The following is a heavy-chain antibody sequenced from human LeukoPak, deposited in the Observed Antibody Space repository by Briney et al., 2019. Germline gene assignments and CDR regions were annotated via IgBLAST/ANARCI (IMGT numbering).Heavy chain of an antibody. CDR1: EFTFGDYW. CDR3: ARGTAATAGIDY. CDR2: INTDGSSP. D-gene: IGHD6-13*01. J-gene: IGHJ4*02. Sequence: PGGSLGLSCAASEFTFGDYWMHWVRQVPGKGLVWVSHINTDGSSPTYGDSAKARFTVSRDTAKNTLFLQMNRLRVEDTAVYYCARGTAATAGIDYWGQGTLVTVSS. V-gene: IGHV3-74*01.